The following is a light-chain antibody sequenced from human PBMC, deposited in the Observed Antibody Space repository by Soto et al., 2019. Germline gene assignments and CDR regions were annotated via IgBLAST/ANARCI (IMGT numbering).Light chain of an antibody. J-gene: IGLJ1*01. CDR1: SSDVGGYNY. V-gene: IGLV2-11*01. Sequence: QSVLTQPRSVSGSPGQSVTISCTGTSSDVGGYNYVSWYQQHPGKAPKLMIYDVSKRPSGVPDRFSGSRSGNTASPTISGLQAEDEADYYCCSYAGSYTLGVFGTGTKVTVL. CDR2: DVS. CDR3: CSYAGSYTLGV.